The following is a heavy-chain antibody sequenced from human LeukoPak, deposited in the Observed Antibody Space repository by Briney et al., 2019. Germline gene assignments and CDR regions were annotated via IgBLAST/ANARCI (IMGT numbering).Heavy chain of an antibody. Sequence: TLSLTXXVSGGSISSGDYYWSWIRQPPGKGLEWIGYIYYSGSTYYNPSLKSRVTISVDTSKNQFSLKLSSVTAADTAVYYCARDNIRPGGYYDSSGFDYWGQGTLVTVSS. J-gene: IGHJ4*02. CDR1: GGSISSGDYY. D-gene: IGHD3-22*01. V-gene: IGHV4-30-4*01. CDR3: ARDNIRPGGYYDSSGFDY. CDR2: IYYSGST.